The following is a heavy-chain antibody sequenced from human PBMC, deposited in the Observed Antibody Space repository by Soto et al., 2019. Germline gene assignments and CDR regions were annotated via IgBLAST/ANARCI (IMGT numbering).Heavy chain of an antibody. CDR2: IYFSGST. D-gene: IGHD3-10*01. Sequence: QVQLQESGPGLVKPSQTLSLTCTVSGGSISSGGYYWTWIRQHPGKGLEYIGYIYFSGSTYYNPSLKSRLTISLDTSKNQFSLKPSSVTAADTAVYYCAREPLGLRRGGFDYWGQGTLVTVSS. CDR3: AREPLGLRRGGFDY. J-gene: IGHJ4*02. V-gene: IGHV4-31*03. CDR1: GGSISSGGYY.